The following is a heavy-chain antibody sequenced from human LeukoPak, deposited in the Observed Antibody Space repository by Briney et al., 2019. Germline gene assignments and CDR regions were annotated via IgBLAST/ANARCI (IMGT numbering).Heavy chain of an antibody. CDR1: GFTFSNAW. CDR2: IKSKTDGGTT. CDR3: TTDRVVVPAATLAFDY. D-gene: IGHD2-2*01. J-gene: IGHJ4*02. V-gene: IGHV3-15*01. Sequence: GGSLRLSCAASGFTFSNAWMSWVRQAPGKGLEWVGRIKSKTDGGTTDYAAPVKGRFTISRDDSKNTLYLQMNSLKTEDTAVYYCTTDRVVVPAATLAFDYWGQGTLVTVSS.